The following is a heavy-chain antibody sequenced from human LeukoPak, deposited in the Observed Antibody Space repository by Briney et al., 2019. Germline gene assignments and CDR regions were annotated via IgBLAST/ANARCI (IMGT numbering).Heavy chain of an antibody. CDR3: ARDKIAAAGTHFDY. CDR2: IWYDGSNK. V-gene: IGHV3-33*08. D-gene: IGHD6-13*01. Sequence: GGSLRLSCAASGFTFSSYAMSWVRQAPGKGLEWVAVIWYDGSNKYYADSVKGRFTISRDNSKNTLYLQMNSLRAEDTAVYYCARDKIAAAGTHFDYWGQGTLVTVSS. CDR1: GFTFSSYA. J-gene: IGHJ4*02.